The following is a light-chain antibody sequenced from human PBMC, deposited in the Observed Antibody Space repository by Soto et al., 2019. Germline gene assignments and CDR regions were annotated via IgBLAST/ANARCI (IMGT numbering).Light chain of an antibody. CDR2: SND. J-gene: IGLJ2*01. CDR1: SSNIGSNA. CDR3: SAWDDSLSGVV. Sequence: QSVLTQSPSASGTPGQTITISCSGSSSNIGSNAVYWYQQLSGSAPKLLMHSNDQRPSGVPDRFSGSRSGTSASLAVSGLRSEDEADYFCSAWDDSLSGVVFGGGTQLTVL. V-gene: IGLV1-47*02.